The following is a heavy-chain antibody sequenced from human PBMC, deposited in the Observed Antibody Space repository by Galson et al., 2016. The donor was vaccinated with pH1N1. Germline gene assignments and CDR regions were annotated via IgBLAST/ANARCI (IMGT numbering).Heavy chain of an antibody. D-gene: IGHD5-12*01. Sequence: SLRLSCAVSGFTFTSYAMHWVRQAPGKGLEWVAVILYDGTNEYHADSVKGRFTISRDKTQSTVYLQMNSLRTEDTAVYYCARDSEYSGHEGFHWAQGTLVIVSS. CDR2: ILYDGTNE. V-gene: IGHV3-30*04. J-gene: IGHJ4*02. CDR3: ARDSEYSGHEGFH. CDR1: GFTFTSYA.